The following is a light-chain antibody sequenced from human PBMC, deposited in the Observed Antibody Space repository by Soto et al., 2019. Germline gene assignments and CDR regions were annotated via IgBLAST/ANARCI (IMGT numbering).Light chain of an antibody. V-gene: IGKV3-15*01. CDR3: QQYNNWPLT. CDR1: QSVRDN. J-gene: IGKJ4*01. Sequence: EIVLTQSPVTLSVSPGESATLSCRASQSVRDNIAWYQQKPGQAPRLLIYATSTRATGIPARFSVSGFGTESTLTISSLQSEDVAIYYCQQYNNWPLTFGGGTKVDI. CDR2: ATS.